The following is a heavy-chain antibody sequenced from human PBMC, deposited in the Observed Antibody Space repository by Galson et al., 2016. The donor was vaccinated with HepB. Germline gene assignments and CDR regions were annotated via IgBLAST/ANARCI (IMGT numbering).Heavy chain of an antibody. CDR2: ISGSGDET. Sequence: SLRLSCAASGFTFKNYWMTWVRQAPGKGLDWVSTISGSGDETNYADSVRGRFTFSRDNSRNTVYVQINSLRAEDTAIYYCTMISWSTSSGFGFWGQGTRVTVSS. V-gene: IGHV3-23*01. J-gene: IGHJ4*02. CDR3: TMISWSTSSGFGF. CDR1: GFTFKNYW. D-gene: IGHD3-22*01.